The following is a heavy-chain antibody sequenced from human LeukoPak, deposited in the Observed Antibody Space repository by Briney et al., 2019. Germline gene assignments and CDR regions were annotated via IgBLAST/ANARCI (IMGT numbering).Heavy chain of an antibody. CDR2: IKENGNEQ. V-gene: IGHV3-7*01. CDR1: GFTFSSYW. CDR3: ARGPGDFDASDI. Sequence: PGGSLRLSCTSSGFTFSSYWMSWVRQAPGKGPEWVAHIKENGNEQYYADSVQGRFIISRDNAKKSLCLQMNSLRAEDTAVYYCARGPGDFDASDIWGQGTVVIVSS. J-gene: IGHJ3*02. D-gene: IGHD1-14*01.